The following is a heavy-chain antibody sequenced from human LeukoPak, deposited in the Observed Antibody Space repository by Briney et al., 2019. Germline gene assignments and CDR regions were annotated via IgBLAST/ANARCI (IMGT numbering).Heavy chain of an antibody. J-gene: IGHJ4*02. V-gene: IGHV3-74*01. CDR2: INSDGSST. Sequence: PGGSLRLSCAASGITFSTYWMHWVRQVPGKGLVWVSRINSDGSSTSYADSVKGRLTISRDNIKNTLYLQMNSLTAEDTAVYYCTRGDYSFDYWGQGTLVTVSS. CDR1: GITFSTYW. D-gene: IGHD2-21*01. CDR3: TRGDYSFDY.